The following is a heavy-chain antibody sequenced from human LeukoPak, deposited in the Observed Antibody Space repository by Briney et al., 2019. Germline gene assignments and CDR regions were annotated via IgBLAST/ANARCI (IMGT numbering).Heavy chain of an antibody. CDR3: ARYVVSGAGTYSFDY. J-gene: IGHJ4*02. Sequence: SETLSLTCTVSRGSISSNNYYWSWIRQPPGREMEWIASINYGGTTYYNPSLKSRVTISVDTSKNQFYLRLSSVTAADTAVYLCARYVVSGAGTYSFDYWGRGSLVTVSS. CDR2: INYGGTT. CDR1: RGSISSNNYY. D-gene: IGHD3-10*01. V-gene: IGHV4-39*01.